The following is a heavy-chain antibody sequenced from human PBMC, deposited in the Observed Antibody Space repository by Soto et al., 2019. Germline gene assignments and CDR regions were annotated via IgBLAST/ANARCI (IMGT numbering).Heavy chain of an antibody. Sequence: QVQPVESGGGVVQPGRSLRLSCVVSGFTFRSYAMHWVRQAPGKGLEWVAVISNDGNNNYHADSVKGRFTISRDNSKNTLYLHMDRLRAEDTALYYCSRFVGYGGSEYYFDNWGQGIQVIVST. J-gene: IGHJ4*02. CDR3: SRFVGYGGSEYYFDN. V-gene: IGHV3-30-3*02. CDR2: ISNDGNNN. D-gene: IGHD5-12*01. CDR1: GFTFRSYA.